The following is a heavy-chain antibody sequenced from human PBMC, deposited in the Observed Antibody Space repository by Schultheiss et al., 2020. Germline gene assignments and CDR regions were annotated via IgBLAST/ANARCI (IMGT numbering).Heavy chain of an antibody. J-gene: IGHJ3*02. Sequence: SQTLSLTCAVYGGSFSGYYWSWIRQPPGKGLEWIGEINHSGSTNYNPSLKSRVTISVDTSKNQFSLKLSSVTAADTAVYYCARGGGYSSSWYWAGGAFDIWGQGTMVTVSS. CDR3: ARGGGYSSSWYWAGGAFDI. D-gene: IGHD6-13*01. CDR2: INHSGST. CDR1: GGSFSGYY. V-gene: IGHV4-34*01.